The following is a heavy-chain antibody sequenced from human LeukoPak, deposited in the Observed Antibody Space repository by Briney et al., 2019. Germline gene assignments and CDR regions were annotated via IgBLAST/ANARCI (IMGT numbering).Heavy chain of an antibody. CDR3: ARNTYAYKFSMDV. Sequence: GASVKVSCKASGFALTTYNIVWLRQAPGQGLEWVGWVTAFNENTDYSRKVQGRVTMTRDTSTSTAYMELRSLRSDDTAVYYCARNTYAYKFSMDVWGKGTTVTVSS. CDR1: GFALTTYN. D-gene: IGHD3-16*01. V-gene: IGHV1-18*01. J-gene: IGHJ6*03. CDR2: VTAFNENT.